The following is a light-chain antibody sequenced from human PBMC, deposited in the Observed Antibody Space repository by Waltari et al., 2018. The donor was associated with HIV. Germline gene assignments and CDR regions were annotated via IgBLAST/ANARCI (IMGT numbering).Light chain of an antibody. J-gene: IGKJ4*01. V-gene: IGKV4-1*01. Sequence: DIVMTQSPKSLAVSLGERATINCWSSRTILYSSNNQNYLAWYQQKPGQSPKVLIYWASTRASGVPDRFSGSGSGTNFSLTISSLQTDDVALYYCQQYTIGPSFGGGTKVEIK. CDR2: WAS. CDR3: QQYTIGPS. CDR1: RTILYSSNNQNY.